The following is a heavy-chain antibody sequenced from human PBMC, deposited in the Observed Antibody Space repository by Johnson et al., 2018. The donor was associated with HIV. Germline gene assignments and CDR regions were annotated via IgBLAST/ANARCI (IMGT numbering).Heavy chain of an antibody. J-gene: IGHJ3*02. CDR1: GFTISSNY. CDR3: ARVDTAMTYDAFDI. Sequence: VQLVESGGGVVQPGRSLRLSCAASGFTISSNYMSWVRQAPGKGLEWVSGINWNGGSRGYADSVKGRFTISRDNAKNSLYLQMNSLRAEDTALYYCARVDTAMTYDAFDIWGQGTMVTVSS. D-gene: IGHD5-18*01. CDR2: INWNGGSR. V-gene: IGHV3-20*04.